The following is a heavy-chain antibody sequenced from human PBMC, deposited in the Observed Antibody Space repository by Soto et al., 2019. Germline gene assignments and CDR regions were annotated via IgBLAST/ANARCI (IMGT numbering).Heavy chain of an antibody. CDR1: GFTFRAYG. J-gene: IGHJ4*02. CDR3: ASSLGGYCSGGSCYSGDS. D-gene: IGHD2-15*01. CDR2: IWYDGHNK. Sequence: LRLSCAAAGFTFRAYGMHWVRQAPGKGLGWVAVIWYDGHNKYYADSVKGRFTISRDNSKNTLYLQMNSPGAEATAVYYCASSLGGYCSGGSCYSGDSWGQGTQVTVSS. V-gene: IGHV3-33*01.